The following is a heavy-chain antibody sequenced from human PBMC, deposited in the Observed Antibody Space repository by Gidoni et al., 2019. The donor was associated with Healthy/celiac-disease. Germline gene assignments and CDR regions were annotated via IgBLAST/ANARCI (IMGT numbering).Heavy chain of an antibody. CDR2: IDWYDDK. J-gene: IGHJ4*02. V-gene: IGHV2-70*15. D-gene: IGHD6-19*01. Sequence: QVTLRESGPALVKPTQTLTLTCTFSGFSLSTSGMCVSWIRQPQGKALEWLARIDWYDDKYYSTSLKTRLTISKDTSKNQVVLTMTNMDPVDTATYYCARMYGTVAGFSFDFWGQGTLVTVSS. CDR1: GFSLSTSGMC. CDR3: ARMYGTVAGFSFDF.